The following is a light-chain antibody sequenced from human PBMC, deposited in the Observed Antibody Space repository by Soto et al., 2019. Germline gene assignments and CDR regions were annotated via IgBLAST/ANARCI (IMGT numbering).Light chain of an antibody. CDR3: QQYENIPT. J-gene: IGKJ5*01. Sequence: DIQMNQSASSLSASVGDRVTITCQASQNINNYLNWYQQKPGRAPKLLIYDASNLEAGVPSRFRGSGSGTYFTFTISRMKPEDIATYYCQQYENIPTFCQGTRLEIK. V-gene: IGKV1-33*01. CDR1: QNINNY. CDR2: DAS.